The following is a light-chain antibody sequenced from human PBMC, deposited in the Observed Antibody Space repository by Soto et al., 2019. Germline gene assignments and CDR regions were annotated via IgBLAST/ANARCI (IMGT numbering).Light chain of an antibody. Sequence: QSVLTQPPSASGTPGQRVTISCSGSSSNIGSNTVNWYQQLPGTAPKLLIYSNNQRPSGVPDRFSGSKSGTSASLAMSGLQSEDEADYYCAAWDDSLKGGVFGGGTKVTVL. J-gene: IGLJ2*01. CDR1: SSNIGSNT. V-gene: IGLV1-44*01. CDR3: AAWDDSLKGGV. CDR2: SNN.